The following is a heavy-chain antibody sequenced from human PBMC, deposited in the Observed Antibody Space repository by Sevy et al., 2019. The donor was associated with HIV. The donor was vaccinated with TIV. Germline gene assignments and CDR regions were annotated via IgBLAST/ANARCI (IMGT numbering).Heavy chain of an antibody. Sequence: ASVKVSCKASGYTFTGYYMHWVRQAPGQGLEWMGWINPNSGGTNYAQKFQGRVTMTRDTSIRTAYMGLSRRRSADTAVYYCARERIAVAGTTYNWFDPWGQGTLVTVSS. CDR1: GYTFTGYY. D-gene: IGHD6-19*01. V-gene: IGHV1-2*02. CDR3: ARERIAVAGTTYNWFDP. J-gene: IGHJ5*02. CDR2: INPNSGGT.